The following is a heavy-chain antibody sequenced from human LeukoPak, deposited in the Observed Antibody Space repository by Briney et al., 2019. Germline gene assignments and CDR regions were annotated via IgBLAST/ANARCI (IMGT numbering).Heavy chain of an antibody. CDR1: GGSFSGYY. Sequence: KPSETPSLTCAVYGGSFSGYYWSWIRQPPGKGLEWIGEINHSGSTNYNPSLKSRVTISVDTSKSQFSLKLSSVTAAGTAVYYCARKRSPRSPFDYWGQGTLVTVSS. J-gene: IGHJ4*02. CDR3: ARKRSPRSPFDY. V-gene: IGHV4-34*01. CDR2: INHSGST. D-gene: IGHD3-3*01.